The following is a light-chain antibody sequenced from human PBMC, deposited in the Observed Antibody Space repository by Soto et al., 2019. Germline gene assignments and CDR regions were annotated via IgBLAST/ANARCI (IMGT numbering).Light chain of an antibody. V-gene: IGKV1D-16*01. J-gene: IGKJ4*01. CDR2: AAS. CDR1: QGIRFY. Sequence: DIQMTQSPSSLSASVGDRVTITCRASQGIRFYLGWYQHKPEKAPKSLIYAASNLQNGLPSRFSGSGYGTDFTLTITSLQPEDFGTYYCQQYNSYPRPFRGATKVEIK. CDR3: QQYNSYPRP.